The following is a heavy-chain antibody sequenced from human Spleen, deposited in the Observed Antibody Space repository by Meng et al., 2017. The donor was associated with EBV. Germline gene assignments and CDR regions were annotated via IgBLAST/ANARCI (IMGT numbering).Heavy chain of an antibody. D-gene: IGHD2-21*02. J-gene: IGHJ4*02. CDR3: ARGLVVTALTDY. V-gene: IGHV1-8*01. CDR2: MNPNSGNT. Sequence: QVELVQSGDEVKKPGASVTFSCNASGYTFTSYDINWVRQASGQGLEWMGWMNPNSGNTDYAQKFQGRVTMTRDTSISTAYMELSSLTSEDTAVYYCARGLVVTALTDYWGQGTLVTVSS. CDR1: GYTFTSYD.